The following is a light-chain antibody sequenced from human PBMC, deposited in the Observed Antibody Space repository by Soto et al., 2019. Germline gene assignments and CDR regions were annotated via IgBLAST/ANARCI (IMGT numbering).Light chain of an antibody. J-gene: IGLJ1*01. CDR2: DVS. Sequence: QSVLTQPASVSGSPGQSITISCTGTSSDVGGYNYVSWYQQHPGKAPKLMIYDVSNRPSGVSNRFSGSKSGNTASLTISGLQAEDEADYYCSSYTSSSTLPYVFGTGPKVTAL. CDR3: SSYTSSSTLPYV. CDR1: SSDVGGYNY. V-gene: IGLV2-14*01.